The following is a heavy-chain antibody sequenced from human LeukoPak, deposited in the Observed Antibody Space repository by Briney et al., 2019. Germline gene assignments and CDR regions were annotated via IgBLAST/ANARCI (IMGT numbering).Heavy chain of an antibody. CDR3: SRSYYSSSWYYFDH. V-gene: IGHV1-18*01. CDR2: ISIGDGRT. J-gene: IGHJ4*02. Sequence: ASVAVSCKTSGYTFNNFGITWVRQAPGQGPEWIGWISIGDGRTHYGRKFQDRVSMTREMSSNTAFLELNSLRSDDTAVYFCSRSYYSSSWYYFDHWGQGTLVIVSS. CDR1: GYTFNNFG. D-gene: IGHD2-15*01.